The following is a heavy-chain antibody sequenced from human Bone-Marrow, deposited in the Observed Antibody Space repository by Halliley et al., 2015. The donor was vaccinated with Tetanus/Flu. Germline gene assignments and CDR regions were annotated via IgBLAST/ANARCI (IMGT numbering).Heavy chain of an antibody. CDR3: AVGIAVAGTDY. CDR2: MFYTGTT. J-gene: IGHJ4*02. D-gene: IGHD6-19*01. V-gene: IGHV4-59*01. Sequence: EWIGNMFYTGTTNYNPSLKNRVTISGDTSKKQFSLNLRSVTAADTAIYYCAVGIAVAGTDYWGRGPPVTVSS.